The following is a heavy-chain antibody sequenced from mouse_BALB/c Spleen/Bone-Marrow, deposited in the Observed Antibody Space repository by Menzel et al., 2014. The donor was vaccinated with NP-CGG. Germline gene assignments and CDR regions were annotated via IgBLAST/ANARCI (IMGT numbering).Heavy chain of an antibody. CDR2: IDPRTGYT. D-gene: IGHD4-1*01. Sequence: QVHVKQFGAELAKPGASVKMSCKVSDYTFTTYWMHWVKQRPGQGLEWIGYIDPRTGYTEYNQKFKDKATLTADKSSSTAYMQLSSLTSEDSAVYYCARYWDAYWGQGTLVTVSA. CDR1: DYTFTTYW. J-gene: IGHJ3*01. CDR3: ARYWDAY. V-gene: IGHV1-7*01.